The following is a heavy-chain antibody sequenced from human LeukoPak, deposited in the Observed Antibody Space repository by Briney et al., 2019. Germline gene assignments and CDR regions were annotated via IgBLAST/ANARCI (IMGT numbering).Heavy chain of an antibody. CDR1: GYSFNSHG. CDR2: ISAYNGDT. V-gene: IGHV1-18*04. CDR3: ARDPSNTSGWKTWFDP. Sequence: ASVKVSCKASGYSFNSHGISWVRQAPGQGLEWMGWISAYNGDTNYAQKIQGRVTLTTDRTTSTAYLELRSLRSDDTAVYYCARDPSNTSGWKTWFDPWGQGTLVTVSS. D-gene: IGHD2-2*01. J-gene: IGHJ5*02.